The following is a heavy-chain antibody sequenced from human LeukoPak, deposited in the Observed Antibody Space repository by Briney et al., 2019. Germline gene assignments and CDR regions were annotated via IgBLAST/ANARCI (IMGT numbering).Heavy chain of an antibody. D-gene: IGHD3-22*01. CDR2: MNPNSGNT. V-gene: IGHV1-8*01. Sequence: ASVKVSCKASGYTFTSYDINGVRQATGQGLEWMGWMNPNSGNTGYAQKFQGRVTMTRNTSLSTAYMELSSLRSEDTAVYYCARDYDSSGYYYFWGQGTLVTVSS. CDR1: GYTFTSYD. J-gene: IGHJ4*02. CDR3: ARDYDSSGYYYF.